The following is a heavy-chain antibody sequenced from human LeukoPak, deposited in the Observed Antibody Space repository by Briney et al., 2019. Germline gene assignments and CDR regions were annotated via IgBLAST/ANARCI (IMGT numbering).Heavy chain of an antibody. CDR2: IYSGGST. V-gene: IGHV3-66*01. CDR3: ATIRRGFGEFFFDY. CDR1: GFTVSSNY. D-gene: IGHD3-10*01. J-gene: IGHJ4*02. Sequence: GESLKISCAASGFTVSSNYMSWVRQAPGKGLAWVSVIYSGGSTYYADSVKGRFTISRDNSKNTLYLQMNSLRAEDTAVYYCATIRRGFGEFFFDYWGQGTLVTVSS.